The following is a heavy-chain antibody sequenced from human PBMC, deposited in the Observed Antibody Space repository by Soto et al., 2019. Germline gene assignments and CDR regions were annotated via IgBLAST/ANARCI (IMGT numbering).Heavy chain of an antibody. CDR1: GGSISSGGYY. CDR2: IYYSGST. Sequence: PSETLSLTCTVSGGSISSGGYYWSWIRQHPGKGLEWIGYIYYSGSTYYNPSLKSRVTISVDTSKNQFSLKLSSVTAADTAVYYCARVHCSSTSCYAGEWFDPWGQGTLVTVSS. CDR3: ARVHCSSTSCYAGEWFDP. V-gene: IGHV4-31*03. J-gene: IGHJ5*02. D-gene: IGHD2-2*01.